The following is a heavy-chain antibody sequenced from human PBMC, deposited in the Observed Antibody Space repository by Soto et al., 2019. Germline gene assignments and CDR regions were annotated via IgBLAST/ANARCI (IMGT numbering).Heavy chain of an antibody. CDR2: ISAYNGNT. D-gene: IGHD1-7*01. CDR3: ARDTLLELRAGHWFDP. CDR1: GYTFTSYG. J-gene: IGHJ5*02. V-gene: IGHV1-18*01. Sequence: ASVKVSCKASGYTFTSYGISWVRQAPGQGLEWMGWISAYNGNTNYAQKLQGRVTMTTDTSTSTAYMELRSLRSDDTAVYYCARDTLLELRAGHWFDPWGQGTLVTVSS.